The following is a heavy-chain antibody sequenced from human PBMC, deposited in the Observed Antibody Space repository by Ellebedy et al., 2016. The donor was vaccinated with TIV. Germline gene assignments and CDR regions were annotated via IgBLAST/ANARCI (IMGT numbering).Heavy chain of an antibody. CDR3: AGAGYESAYDS. CDR2: MNQEGSQK. V-gene: IGHV3-7*03. Sequence: GGSLRLSCVGSGFTFSDYWMGWVRHTPGKGLEWVANMNQEGSQKYDVDSRKGRFTISRDNAKNSLYLQMNSLSADDTAVYYCAGAGYESAYDSWGQGTRVTVSS. D-gene: IGHD2-15*01. CDR1: GFTFSDYW. J-gene: IGHJ3*02.